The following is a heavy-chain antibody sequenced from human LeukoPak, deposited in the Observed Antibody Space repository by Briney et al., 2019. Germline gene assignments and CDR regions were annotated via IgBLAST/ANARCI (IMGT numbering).Heavy chain of an antibody. Sequence: SETLSLTCAVYGGSFSGYYWSWIRQPPGKGLEWIGYIYSSGSTNYNPSLKSRVTMSVDTSKNQFSLKVSSVTAADTAVYYCARVFDSGSQAYFYYMDVWGKGTTVTISS. J-gene: IGHJ6*03. CDR2: IYSSGST. V-gene: IGHV4-59*01. CDR3: ARVFDSGSQAYFYYMDV. CDR1: GGSFSGYY. D-gene: IGHD3-10*01.